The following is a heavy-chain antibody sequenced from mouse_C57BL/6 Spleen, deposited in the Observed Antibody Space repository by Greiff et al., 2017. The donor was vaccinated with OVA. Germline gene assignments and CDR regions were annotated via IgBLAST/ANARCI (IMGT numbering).Heavy chain of an antibody. CDR2: ISSGSSTI. D-gene: IGHD1-1*01. CDR1: GFTFSDYG. J-gene: IGHJ2*01. Sequence: EVKLVESGGGLVKPGGSLKLSCAASGFTFSDYGMHWVRQAPEKGLEWVAYISSGSSTIYYADTVKGRFTISRDNAKNTLFLQMTSLRSEDTAMYYCARLYGSSYRNYFDYWGQGTTLTVSS. V-gene: IGHV5-17*01. CDR3: ARLYGSSYRNYFDY.